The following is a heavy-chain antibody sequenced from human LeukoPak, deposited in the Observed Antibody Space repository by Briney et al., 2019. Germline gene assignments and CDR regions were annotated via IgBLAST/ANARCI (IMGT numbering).Heavy chain of an antibody. CDR3: ARGGSVGSYYYFDY. CDR1: GFTFRNTY. Sequence: GGSLRLSCAASGFTFRNTYMTWVRQAPGKGLEWVSVIYSGGNTYYADSVKGRFTTSRDNSKNTLFLQMNSLRAEDTAVYFCARGGSVGSYYYFDYWGQGTLVTVSS. J-gene: IGHJ4*02. V-gene: IGHV3-53*01. CDR2: IYSGGNT. D-gene: IGHD1-26*01.